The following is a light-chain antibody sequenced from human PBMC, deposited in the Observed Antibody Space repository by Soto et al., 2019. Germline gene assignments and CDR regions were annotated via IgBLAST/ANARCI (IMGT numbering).Light chain of an antibody. Sequence: SVLTQPPSVSGAPGQRVTISCTGSSSNIGAGYDVHWYQQLPGTAPKLLIYADTKRPPGIPDRFSGSKSGTSASLAITGLQAEDEAGYYCQSYDSVLSGHVVFGGGTQLTVL. CDR2: ADT. J-gene: IGLJ2*01. V-gene: IGLV1-40*01. CDR1: SSNIGAGYD. CDR3: QSYDSVLSGHVV.